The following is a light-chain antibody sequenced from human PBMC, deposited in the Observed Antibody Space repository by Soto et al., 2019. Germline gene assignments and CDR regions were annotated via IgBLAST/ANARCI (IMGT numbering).Light chain of an antibody. V-gene: IGKV1-9*01. CDR1: KDISGY. J-gene: IGKJ1*01. CDR3: QHPKWA. Sequence: IQLTQSPPSLSASVGDRVTITCRAIKDISGYVAWYQQRPGRAPQLLIYAASALQTGVPSRFSGSGSGTDFTLTITSLQPEDFGTYYCQHPKWAFGQGTTVEI. CDR2: AAS.